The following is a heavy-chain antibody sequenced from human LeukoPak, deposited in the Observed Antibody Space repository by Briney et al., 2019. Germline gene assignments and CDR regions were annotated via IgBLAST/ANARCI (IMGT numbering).Heavy chain of an antibody. CDR1: GGSFSGYY. D-gene: IGHD6-19*01. CDR2: INHSGST. V-gene: IGHV4-34*01. Sequence: RASETLSLTCAVYGGSFSGYYWSWIRQPPGKGLEWIGEINHSGSTNYNPSLKSRVTISVDTSKNQFSLKLSSVTAADTAVYYCASGRSSGWRNYYYGMDVWGQGTTVTVSS. J-gene: IGHJ6*02. CDR3: ASGRSSGWRNYYYGMDV.